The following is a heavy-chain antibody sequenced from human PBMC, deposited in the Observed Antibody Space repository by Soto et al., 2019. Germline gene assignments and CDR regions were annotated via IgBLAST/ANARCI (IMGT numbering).Heavy chain of an antibody. D-gene: IGHD1-26*01. J-gene: IGHJ3*02. CDR2: IYYSGST. Sequence: SETLSLTCTVSGGSISSYYWSWIRQPPGKGLEWIGYIYYSGSTNYNPSLKSRVTISVDTSKNQFSLKLSSVTAADTAVYYCARDWDRICIGGATGRPDAFDIWGQGTMVTVSS. V-gene: IGHV4-59*01. CDR3: ARDWDRICIGGATGRPDAFDI. CDR1: GGSISSYY.